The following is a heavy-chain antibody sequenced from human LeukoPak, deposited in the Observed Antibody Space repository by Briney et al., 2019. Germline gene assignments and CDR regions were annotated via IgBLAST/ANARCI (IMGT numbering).Heavy chain of an antibody. CDR3: ARDLFAYYYGSGSYYNGADI. D-gene: IGHD3-10*01. CDR1: GFTFSDYA. CDR2: ISYDGIYK. J-gene: IGHJ3*02. Sequence: GGSLRLSCAASGFTFSDYAMHWVRLAPGKGLEWVAVISYDGIYKYYADSVKGRFTISRDNSKNTLYLQMNSLRAEDTAVYYCARDLFAYYYGSGSYYNGADIWGQGTMVTVSS. V-gene: IGHV3-30*04.